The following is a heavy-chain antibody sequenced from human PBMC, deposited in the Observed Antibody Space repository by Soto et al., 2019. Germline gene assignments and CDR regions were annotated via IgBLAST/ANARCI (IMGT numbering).Heavy chain of an antibody. CDR1: GFTFSSYA. CDR3: AKDILRFLEWLLSDWYFDL. D-gene: IGHD3-3*01. CDR2: ISGSGGST. J-gene: IGHJ2*01. V-gene: IGHV3-23*01. Sequence: EVQLLESGGGLVQSGGSLRLSCAASGFTFSSYAMSWVRQAPGKGLEWVSAISGSGGSTYYADSVKGRFTISRDNSKNTLYLQMNSLRAEDTAVYYCAKDILRFLEWLLSDWYFDLWGRGTLVTVSS.